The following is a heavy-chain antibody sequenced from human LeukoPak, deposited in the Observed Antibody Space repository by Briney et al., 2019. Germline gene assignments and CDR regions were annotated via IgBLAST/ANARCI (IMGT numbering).Heavy chain of an antibody. J-gene: IGHJ4*02. D-gene: IGHD3-10*01. CDR1: GGSISSFY. Sequence: SETLSLTCTVSGGSISSFYWSWIRQSPGKGLGLIGYTYNSGSTNYNPSLKSRVTISVDTSKNQFSLKLSPVTTADTTVYFCARAMVVRGVRVFSTFDYWGQGTLVTVSS. CDR3: ARAMVVRGVRVFSTFDY. CDR2: TYNSGST. V-gene: IGHV4-59*01.